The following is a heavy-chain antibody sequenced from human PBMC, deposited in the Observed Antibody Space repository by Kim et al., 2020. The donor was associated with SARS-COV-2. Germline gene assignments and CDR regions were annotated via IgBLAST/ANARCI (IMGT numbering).Heavy chain of an antibody. J-gene: IGHJ4*02. D-gene: IGHD1-26*01. CDR2: T. CDR3: ARTKKLPYFDY. Sequence: TNYAQKFQGRVTMTRDTSISTAYMELSRLRSDDTAVYYCARTKKLPYFDYWGQGTLVTVSS. V-gene: IGHV1-2*02.